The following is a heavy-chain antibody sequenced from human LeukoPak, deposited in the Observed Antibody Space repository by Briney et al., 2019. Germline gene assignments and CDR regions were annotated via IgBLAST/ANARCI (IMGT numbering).Heavy chain of an antibody. D-gene: IGHD4-23*01. V-gene: IGHV4-34*01. Sequence: SETLSLTCAVYGGSFSGYYWSWIRRPPGKGLEWIGEINHSGSTNYNPSLKSRVTISVDTSKNQFSLKLSSVTAADTAVYYCARGSTVVTPLSPYAFDIWGQGTMVTVSS. CDR3: ARGSTVVTPLSPYAFDI. CDR2: INHSGST. J-gene: IGHJ3*02. CDR1: GGSFSGYY.